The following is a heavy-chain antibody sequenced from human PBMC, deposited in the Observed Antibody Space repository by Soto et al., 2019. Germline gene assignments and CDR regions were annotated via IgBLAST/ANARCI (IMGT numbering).Heavy chain of an antibody. CDR2: ISGSGGST. J-gene: IGHJ1*01. Sequence: PGGSLRLSCAASGFTVSSNYMSWVRQAPGKGLEWVSAISGSGGSTYYADSVKGRFTISRDNSKNTLYLQMNSLRAEDTAVYYCAKGPGRYYDSSGYYTKAKYFQHWGQGTLVTLSS. D-gene: IGHD3-22*01. CDR3: AKGPGRYYDSSGYYTKAKYFQH. CDR1: GFTVSSNY. V-gene: IGHV3-23*01.